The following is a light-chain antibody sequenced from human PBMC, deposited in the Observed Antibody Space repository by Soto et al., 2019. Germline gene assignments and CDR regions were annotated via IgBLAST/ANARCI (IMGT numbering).Light chain of an antibody. CDR2: EVS. V-gene: IGLV2-14*01. Sequence: QSALTQPASVSGSPGQSITISCTGTSSDVGGYNYVSWYQQHPGKAPKLMIYEVSNRPSGVSNRFSGSKSGNTASLTISGLQAEDEADYYCSSYTSRSTGVFGTGTKVTLL. CDR3: SSYTSRSTGV. CDR1: SSDVGGYNY. J-gene: IGLJ1*01.